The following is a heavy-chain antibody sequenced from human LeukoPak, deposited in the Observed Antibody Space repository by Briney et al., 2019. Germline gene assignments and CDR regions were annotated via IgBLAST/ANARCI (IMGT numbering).Heavy chain of an antibody. CDR2: IYYSGST. D-gene: IGHD4-23*01. Sequence: SETLSLTCTVSGGSITSYYWSWIRQPPGKGLEWIGYIYYSGSTNYNPSLKSRVTIPVDTSKNQFSLKLSSVTAADTAVYYCARTDGNSFHPYYYMDVWGKGTTVTVSS. CDR1: GGSITSYY. J-gene: IGHJ6*03. CDR3: ARTDGNSFHPYYYMDV. V-gene: IGHV4-59*01.